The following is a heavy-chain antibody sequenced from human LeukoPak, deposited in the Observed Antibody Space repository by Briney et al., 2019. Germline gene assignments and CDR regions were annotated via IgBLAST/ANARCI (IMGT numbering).Heavy chain of an antibody. CDR3: ARDVGSTPLGYFDY. J-gene: IGHJ4*02. Sequence: PSETLSLTCTVSGVSISSSSYYWSWIRQPAGKGLEWIGRIYTSGSTNYNPSLKSRVTMSVDTSKNQFSLKLSSVTAADTAVYYCARDVGSTPLGYFDYWGQGTLVTVSS. V-gene: IGHV4-61*02. D-gene: IGHD2-2*01. CDR1: GVSISSSSYY. CDR2: IYTSGST.